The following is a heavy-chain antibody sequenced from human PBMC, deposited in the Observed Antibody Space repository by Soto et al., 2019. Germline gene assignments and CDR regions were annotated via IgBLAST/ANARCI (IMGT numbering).Heavy chain of an antibody. Sequence: SETLSLTCTVSGGSISSSSYYWGWIRQPPGKGLEWIGSIYYSGSTYYNPSLKSRVTISVDTSKNQFSLKLSSVTAADTAVYYCARRSLWFGEFNWGQGTLVTVSS. J-gene: IGHJ4*02. CDR1: GGSISSSSYY. D-gene: IGHD3-10*01. CDR2: IYYSGST. CDR3: ARRSLWFGEFN. V-gene: IGHV4-39*01.